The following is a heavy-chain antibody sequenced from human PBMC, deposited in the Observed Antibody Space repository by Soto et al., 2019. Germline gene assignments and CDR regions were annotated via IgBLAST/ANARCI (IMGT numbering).Heavy chain of an antibody. Sequence: GESLKISCRGSGDSFTHYWIGWVRQMPGKGLEWMGIIYPGDSKTRYSPSFQGQVTISADKSTSIAYLQWSSLKASDTAMYYCASLMVPVAESSYYYGMDVWGQGTTGTASS. CDR2: IYPGDSKT. J-gene: IGHJ6*02. CDR3: ASLMVPVAESSYYYGMDV. D-gene: IGHD2-2*01. V-gene: IGHV5-51*01. CDR1: GDSFTHYW.